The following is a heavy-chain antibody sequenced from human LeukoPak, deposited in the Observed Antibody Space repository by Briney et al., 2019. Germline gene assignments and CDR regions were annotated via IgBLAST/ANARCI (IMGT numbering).Heavy chain of an antibody. D-gene: IGHD6-13*01. Sequence: GGSLRLSCAASGFIFSSYIMSWVRQAPGKGLEWVASISSSSSYIYYADSVRGRFTISRDNDKNSLYLQMNSLRAEDTAVYYCARDRAATDWGQGTLVTVSS. CDR3: ARDRAATD. CDR1: GFIFSSYI. CDR2: ISSSSSYI. V-gene: IGHV3-21*01. J-gene: IGHJ4*02.